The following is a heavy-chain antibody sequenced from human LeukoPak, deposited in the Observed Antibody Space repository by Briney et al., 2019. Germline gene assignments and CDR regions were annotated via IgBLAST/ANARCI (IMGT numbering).Heavy chain of an antibody. CDR2: IWYDGSNK. Sequence: GGSLRLSCAASGFTFSSYGMHWVRQAPGKGLEWVAVIWYDGSNKYYADSVKGRFTISRDNSKNMLYLQMNSLRAEDTAVYYCARVCEYYGMDVWGQGTTVTVSS. D-gene: IGHD2-2*01. CDR1: GFTFSSYG. V-gene: IGHV3-33*01. J-gene: IGHJ6*02. CDR3: ARVCEYYGMDV.